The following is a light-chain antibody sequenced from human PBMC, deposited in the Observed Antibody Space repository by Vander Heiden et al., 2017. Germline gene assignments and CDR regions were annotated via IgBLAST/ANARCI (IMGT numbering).Light chain of an antibody. CDR3: MQGTHWPWT. V-gene: IGKV2-30*01. Sequence: SPLSLSVTLGQSASISCRSSQGLVFSDGGTYLNWFHQRPGQSPRRLIYQISNRDSGVPDRFSCPGSGTDFTLKISRVEAEDVGVFYCMQGTHWPWTFGQGTRVEI. CDR1: QGLVFSDGGTY. CDR2: QIS. J-gene: IGKJ1*01.